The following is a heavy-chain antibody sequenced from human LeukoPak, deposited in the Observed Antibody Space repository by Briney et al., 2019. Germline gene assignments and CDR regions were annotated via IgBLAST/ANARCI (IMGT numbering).Heavy chain of an antibody. CDR3: ARDVEYCSGGSCYSYSDY. Sequence: ASVKVSCKASGYTFTGYYMHWVRQAPGQGLEWMGWINPNSGGTNYAQKFQGRVTMTRDTSISTAYMELSRLRSDDTAVYYCARDVEYCSGGSCYSYSDYWGQGTLVTVSS. CDR1: GYTFTGYY. D-gene: IGHD2-15*01. CDR2: INPNSGGT. V-gene: IGHV1-2*02. J-gene: IGHJ4*02.